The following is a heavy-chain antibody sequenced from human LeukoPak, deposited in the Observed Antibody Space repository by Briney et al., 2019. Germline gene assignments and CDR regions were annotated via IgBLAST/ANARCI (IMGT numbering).Heavy chain of an antibody. J-gene: IGHJ4*02. Sequence: GGSLRLSCVASGFTFSSSAMNWVRQAPGKGLEWVSGVSGRGGSTYYADSVKGRFTISRDTSKNTLFLQMNSLRAEDTAVYYCAREEYSSGPFYFDYWGQGTLVTVSS. D-gene: IGHD3-22*01. V-gene: IGHV3-23*01. CDR3: AREEYSSGPFYFDY. CDR1: GFTFSSSA. CDR2: VSGRGGST.